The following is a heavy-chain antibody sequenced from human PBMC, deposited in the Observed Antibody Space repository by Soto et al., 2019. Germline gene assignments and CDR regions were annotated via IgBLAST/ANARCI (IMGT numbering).Heavy chain of an antibody. V-gene: IGHV1-69*13. CDR1: GGTFNNYA. D-gene: IGHD3-3*01. CDR3: ATDSNYDVYNSF. CDR2: ILPVSAPP. J-gene: IGHJ4*02. Sequence: SVKVSCKASGGTFNNYAINWVRQAPGQGLEWMGGILPVSAPPDYAQKFQGRVSITADHSTSTVYMELSRLKSDDTAVYFCATDSNYDVYNSFWGQGTLVTVLL.